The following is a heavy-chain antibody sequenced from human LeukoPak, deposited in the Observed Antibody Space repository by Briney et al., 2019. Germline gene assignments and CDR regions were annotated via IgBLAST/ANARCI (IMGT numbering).Heavy chain of an antibody. CDR3: ATKQWLAPPPDS. CDR2: INTDGTVT. V-gene: IGHV3-74*03. J-gene: IGHJ4*02. D-gene: IGHD6-19*01. CDR1: GFTFSKYW. Sequence: GGPLRLSCAASGFTFSKYWMLWVRQAPGKGLESVSRINTDGTVTTYVASVKGRFTVSSDNADNTLFLKMNSVRDEDTAVYYCATKQWLAPPPDSWGQGTPVTVSS.